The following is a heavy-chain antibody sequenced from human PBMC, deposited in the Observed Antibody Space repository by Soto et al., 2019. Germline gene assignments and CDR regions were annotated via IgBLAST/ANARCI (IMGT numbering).Heavy chain of an antibody. CDR2: ISSNGGST. CDR3: ARNYGGNSYAIDV. V-gene: IGHV3-64*01. J-gene: IGHJ3*01. D-gene: IGHD4-17*01. Sequence: VQLVESGGGLVQPGGSLRLSCAASGFTFSSYAMHWVRQAPGKGLEYVSAISSNGGSTYYANSVKGRFTISRDNSKNTLYLQMGSLRAEDMAVYYCARNYGGNSYAIDVWGQGTMVTVSS. CDR1: GFTFSSYA.